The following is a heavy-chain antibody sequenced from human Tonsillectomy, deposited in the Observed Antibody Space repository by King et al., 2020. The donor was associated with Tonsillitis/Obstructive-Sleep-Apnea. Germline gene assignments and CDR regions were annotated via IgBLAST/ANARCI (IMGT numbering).Heavy chain of an antibody. CDR3: ARGQLPPHYYFYMDV. CDR2: INPSGGGA. D-gene: IGHD2-2*01. J-gene: IGHJ6*03. CDR1: GYIFTTYY. Sequence: QLVQSGAEVKKPGASVKLSCKTSGYIFTTYYVHWVRQAPGQGLEWVGVINPSGGGARYSQKFLGRVTMTGDTSTTTVYMDLSSLTFEDTAVYYCARGQLPPHYYFYMDVWGTGTTVTVSS. V-gene: IGHV1-46*01.